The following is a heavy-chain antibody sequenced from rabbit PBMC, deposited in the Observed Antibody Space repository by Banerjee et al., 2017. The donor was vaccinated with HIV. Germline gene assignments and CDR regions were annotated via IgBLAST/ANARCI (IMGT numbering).Heavy chain of an antibody. J-gene: IGHJ4*01. V-gene: IGHV1S40*01. CDR3: ARGGYDENYFNL. CDR1: GFSFSSSYY. D-gene: IGHD1-1*01. CDR2: IYAGSGSI. Sequence: QSLEESGGGLVQPEGSLTLTCTASGFSFSSSYYMCWVRQAPGKGLEWIACIYAGSGSIYYASWAKGRFTITKTSSTTVTLQMTSLTAAYTATYFCARGGYDENYFNLWGQGTLVTVS.